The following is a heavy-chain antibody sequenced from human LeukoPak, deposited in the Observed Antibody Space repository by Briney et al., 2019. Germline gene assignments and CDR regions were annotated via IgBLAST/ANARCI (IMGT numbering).Heavy chain of an antibody. D-gene: IGHD6-6*01. CDR2: IQSKTDGGTT. V-gene: IGHV3-15*01. Sequence: GGSLRLSCAASGFTFSDAWMTWVRQAPGKGLECVGFIQSKTDGGTTDSAAPVKGRFTVSRDDSKNTIYLQMNSLITEDTAVYYCTTWSSQFDYWGQGTLVTVSS. CDR1: GFTFSDAW. J-gene: IGHJ4*02. CDR3: TTWSSQFDY.